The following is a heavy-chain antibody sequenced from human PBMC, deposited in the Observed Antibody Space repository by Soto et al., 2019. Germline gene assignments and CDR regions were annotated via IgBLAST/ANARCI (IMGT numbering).Heavy chain of an antibody. Sequence: EVQLVESGGGSVQPGGSLRLSCAASGITFSGNGMNWVRQAPGKGLEWVSYIASSSCTIYYADSVKGRFTISRDNAKNTLYLQMNSLRVDDTAVYYCARGMGITATGRYDYWGQGILVTVSS. V-gene: IGHV3-48*01. D-gene: IGHD6-13*01. CDR2: IASSSCTI. J-gene: IGHJ4*02. CDR1: GITFSGNG. CDR3: ARGMGITATGRYDY.